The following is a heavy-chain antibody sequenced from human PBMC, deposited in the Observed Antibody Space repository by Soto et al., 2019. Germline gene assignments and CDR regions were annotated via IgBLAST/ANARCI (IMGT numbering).Heavy chain of an antibody. V-gene: IGHV1-2*02. CDR2: INTDSGDT. D-gene: IGHD3-3*01. CDR1: GYSFAGYL. Sequence: QVQLVQFGAEVKKPGASVKVSCKASGYSFAGYLLHWVRQAPGQGLERMGWINTDSGDTKYARKFQGRVTMTRDTSTSTGYMELSSLRSDDTAVYHCTRGTGFWSGYYRYYGMDVWGQGTTVTVSS. J-gene: IGHJ6*02. CDR3: TRGTGFWSGYYRYYGMDV.